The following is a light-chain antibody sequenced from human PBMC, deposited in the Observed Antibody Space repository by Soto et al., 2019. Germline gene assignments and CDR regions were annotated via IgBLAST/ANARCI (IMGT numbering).Light chain of an antibody. CDR3: SSYTTCTPRLIV. V-gene: IGLV2-14*03. Sequence: QSVLTQPASVSGSPGQSITISCTGTSSDVGGYNYVSWYQHHPGKAPKLIIYDVSNRPSGVSIRFSGSKSDNTASLTISGLQPEDEADYHCSSYTTCTPRLIVFGTGTMVTVL. CDR1: SSDVGGYNY. CDR2: DVS. J-gene: IGLJ1*01.